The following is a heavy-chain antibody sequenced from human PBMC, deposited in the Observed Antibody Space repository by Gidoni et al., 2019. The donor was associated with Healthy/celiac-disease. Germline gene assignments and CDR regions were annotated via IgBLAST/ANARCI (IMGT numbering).Heavy chain of an antibody. J-gene: IGHJ3*02. CDR2: ISSSSSYT. CDR3: ARGVDYYDSSGYYEPAFDI. CDR1: GFTFSGYY. D-gene: IGHD3-22*01. V-gene: IGHV3-11*06. Sequence: QEQLVESGGGLVKPGGSLRLSCAASGFTFSGYYMSWIRQAPGKGLEWVSYISSSSSYTNYADSVKGRFTISRDNAKNSLYLQMNSLRVEDTAVYYCARGVDYYDSSGYYEPAFDIWGQGTMVTVSS.